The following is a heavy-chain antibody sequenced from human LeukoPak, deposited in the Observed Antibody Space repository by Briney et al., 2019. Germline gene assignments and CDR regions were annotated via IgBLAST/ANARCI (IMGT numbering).Heavy chain of an antibody. D-gene: IGHD1-1*01. J-gene: IGHJ6*02. Sequence: ASVKVSCKASGGTFSSYAISWVRQAPGQGLEWMGRIIPILGIANYAQKFQGRVTITADKSTSTAYMELSSLRSEDTAVYYCAREGSGTLYYYYGMDVWGQGTTVTVSS. CDR3: AREGSGTLYYYYGMDV. CDR1: GGTFSSYA. V-gene: IGHV1-69*04. CDR2: IIPILGIA.